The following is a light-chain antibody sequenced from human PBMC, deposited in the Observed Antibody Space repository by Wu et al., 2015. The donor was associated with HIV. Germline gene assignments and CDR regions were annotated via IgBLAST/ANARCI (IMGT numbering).Light chain of an antibody. V-gene: IGKV3-11*01. CDR2: DAS. CDR1: QNITNY. CDR3: QQYGISPRT. Sequence: EIVVTQSPATLSLSLGERVTLSCRASQNITNYLAWYQHKPGQAPRLLLYDASDRATGIPARFSGNGSGTDFILTISTLDPEDFAVYYCQQYGISPRTFGQGTEGGNQT. J-gene: IGKJ1*01.